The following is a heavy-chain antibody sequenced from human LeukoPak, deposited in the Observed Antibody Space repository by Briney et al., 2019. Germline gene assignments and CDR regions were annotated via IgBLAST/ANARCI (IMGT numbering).Heavy chain of an antibody. D-gene: IGHD3-22*01. Sequence: GGSLRLSCAASGFTVSRNYMSWVRQAPGKGLEWVSVIYSCGSTYYADSVKGRFTISRDNSKNTLYLQMNSLRAEDTAVYYCAKALYDSSGYYPDAFDIWGQGTMVTVSS. CDR3: AKALYDSSGYYPDAFDI. J-gene: IGHJ3*02. V-gene: IGHV3-53*01. CDR2: IYSCGST. CDR1: GFTVSRNY.